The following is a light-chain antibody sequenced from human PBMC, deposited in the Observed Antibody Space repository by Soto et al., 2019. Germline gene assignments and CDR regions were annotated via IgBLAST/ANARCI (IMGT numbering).Light chain of an antibody. V-gene: IGLV2-14*01. Sequence: QSALTQPASVSGSPGQSITISCTGTSSDVGGYNYVSWYQQHPGKAPKLMIYDVSNRPSGVSNRFSGSKSANTASLTISGLQAEDEADYYCRSYTSSSPYVFGTGTKLTVL. CDR3: RSYTSSSPYV. CDR2: DVS. CDR1: SSDVGGYNY. J-gene: IGLJ1*01.